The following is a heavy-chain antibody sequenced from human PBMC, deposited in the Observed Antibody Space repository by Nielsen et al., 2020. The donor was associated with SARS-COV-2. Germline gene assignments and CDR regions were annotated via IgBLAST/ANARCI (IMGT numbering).Heavy chain of an antibody. CDR2: IYYSGST. D-gene: IGHD1-1*01. Sequence: SETLSLTCTVSGGSISSYYWSWIRQPPGKGLEWIWYIYYSGSTNYNPSLKSRVTISVDTSKNQFSLKLSSVTAADTAVYYCAMTTGVAEFFDYWGQGTLVTVSS. CDR3: AMTTGVAEFFDY. J-gene: IGHJ4*02. CDR1: GGSISSYY. V-gene: IGHV4-59*01.